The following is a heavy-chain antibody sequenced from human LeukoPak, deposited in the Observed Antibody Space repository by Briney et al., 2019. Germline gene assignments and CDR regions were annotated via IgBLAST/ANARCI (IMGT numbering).Heavy chain of an antibody. D-gene: IGHD3-10*01. CDR2: ISGSGGST. CDR1: GFTFSSYA. CDR3: ARARGQDYYYGMDV. Sequence: GGSLRLSCAASGFTFSSYAMSWVRQAPGKGLEWVSAISGSGGSTYYADSVKGRFTISRDNSKNTLYLQMNSLRAEDTAVYYCARARGQDYYYGMDVWGQGTTVTVSS. J-gene: IGHJ6*02. V-gene: IGHV3-23*01.